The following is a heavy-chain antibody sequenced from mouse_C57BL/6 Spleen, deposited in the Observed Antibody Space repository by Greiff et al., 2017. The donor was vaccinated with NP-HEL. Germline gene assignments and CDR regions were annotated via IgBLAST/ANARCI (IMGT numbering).Heavy chain of an antibody. Sequence: VQLKESGGGLVKPGGSLKLSCAASGFTFSDYGMHWVRQAPEKGLEWVAYISSGSSTIYYADTVKGRFTISRDNAKNTLFLQMTSLRSEDTARYYCARAYYSNYWYFDVWGTGTTVTVSS. CDR2: ISSGSSTI. D-gene: IGHD2-5*01. CDR3: ARAYYSNYWYFDV. J-gene: IGHJ1*03. CDR1: GFTFSDYG. V-gene: IGHV5-17*01.